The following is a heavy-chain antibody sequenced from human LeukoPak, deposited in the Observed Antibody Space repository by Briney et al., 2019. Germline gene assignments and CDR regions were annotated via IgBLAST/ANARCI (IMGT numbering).Heavy chain of an antibody. Sequence: SETLSLTCTVSGDSISSYYWTWIRQPPGKGLEWIGCIYYTGSTNYNPSLKSRVTLSVDTSRNQFSLYLSSVIAADTAMYSCATSSNWVNWSFDLWGRGTLVTVSS. CDR1: GDSISSYY. J-gene: IGHJ2*01. CDR3: ATSSNWVNWSFDL. CDR2: IYYTGST. D-gene: IGHD6-13*01. V-gene: IGHV4-59*01.